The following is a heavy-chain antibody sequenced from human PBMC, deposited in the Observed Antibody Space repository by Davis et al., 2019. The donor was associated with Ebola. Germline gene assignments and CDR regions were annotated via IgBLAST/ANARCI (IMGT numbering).Heavy chain of an antibody. CDR2: ISAYNGPT. J-gene: IGHJ4*02. V-gene: IGHV1-18*01. D-gene: IGHD6-19*01. CDR1: GYTFISHG. CDR3: ARGRNGGWDFDY. Sequence: ASVKVSCKASGYTFISHGISWVRQAPGQGLEWMAWISAYNGPTNYAQKFQGRLTLTTDTSTSTVYMELRSLTSDDTAEYYCARGRNGGWDFDYWGQGTLVTVSS.